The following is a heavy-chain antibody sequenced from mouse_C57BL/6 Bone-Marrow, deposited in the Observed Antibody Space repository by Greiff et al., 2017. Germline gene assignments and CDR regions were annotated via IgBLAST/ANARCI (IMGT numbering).Heavy chain of an antibody. CDR2: IHPNSGST. CDR3: ARGVLGGY. Sequence: QVQLQQSGAELVKPGASVKLSCKASGYTFTSYWMHWVKQRPGQGLEWIGMIHPNSGSTNYNEKFKSKVTLTVDKSSSTAYMQLSSLTSEDSAVYYCARGVLGGYWGQGTTLTVSS. D-gene: IGHD4-1*01. V-gene: IGHV1-64*01. J-gene: IGHJ2*01. CDR1: GYTFTSYW.